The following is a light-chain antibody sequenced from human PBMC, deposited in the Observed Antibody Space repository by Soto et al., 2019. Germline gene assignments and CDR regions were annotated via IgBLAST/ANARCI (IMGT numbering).Light chain of an antibody. Sequence: QSVLTQPPSVSGAPGQRVTISCTGSSSNIGANYDVHWYQQVLGTAPKLLMYANSFRPSGVPDRFSGSKSGTSASLAITGLQAEDEADYYCQSYDASLNIYVFGTGTQLTVL. CDR3: QSYDASLNIYV. V-gene: IGLV1-40*01. J-gene: IGLJ1*01. CDR1: SSNIGANYD. CDR2: ANS.